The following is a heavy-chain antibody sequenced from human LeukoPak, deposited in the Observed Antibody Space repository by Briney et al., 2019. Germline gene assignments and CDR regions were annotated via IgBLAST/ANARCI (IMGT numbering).Heavy chain of an antibody. CDR3: ARQTFATGRDWFDP. D-gene: IGHD3-10*01. CDR2: IYTRGST. V-gene: IGHV4-4*07. Sequence: SETLSLTCTVSGGSINNYYWSWIRQPAGKGLEWIGRIYTRGSTNYNPSLKSRVTMSVDTSKNQFSLKLSSVTAADTAVYYCARQTFATGRDWFDPWGQGTLVTVSS. CDR1: GGSINNYY. J-gene: IGHJ5*02.